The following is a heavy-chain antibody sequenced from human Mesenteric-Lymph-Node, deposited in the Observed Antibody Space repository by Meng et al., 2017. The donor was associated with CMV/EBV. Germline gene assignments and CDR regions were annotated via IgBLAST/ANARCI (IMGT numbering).Heavy chain of an antibody. CDR2: IIPIFGTP. Sequence: SVKVSCKAFGGTFSDYAVSWVRQAPGQGLEWVGGIIPIFGTPNYAQKFQDRVNITTDESTATTHMELSNLKYDDTAVYYCAREAGSRLGGPPYWGQGTLVTVSS. CDR1: GGTFSDYA. V-gene: IGHV1-69*05. J-gene: IGHJ4*02. D-gene: IGHD6-19*01. CDR3: AREAGSRLGGPPY.